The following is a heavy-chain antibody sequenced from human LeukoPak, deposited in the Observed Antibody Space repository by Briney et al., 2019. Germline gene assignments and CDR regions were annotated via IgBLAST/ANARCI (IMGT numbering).Heavy chain of an antibody. D-gene: IGHD3-3*01. CDR1: GFTFSSYA. J-gene: IGHJ6*02. CDR3: ARDRRGYYDFWSGYRRMDV. Sequence: GGSLRLSCAASGFTFSSYAMSWVRQAPGKGLEWVANIKQDGSEKYYVDSVKGRFTISRDNAKNSLYLQMNSLRAEDTAVYYCARDRRGYYDFWSGYRRMDVWGQGTTVTVSS. CDR2: IKQDGSEK. V-gene: IGHV3-7*01.